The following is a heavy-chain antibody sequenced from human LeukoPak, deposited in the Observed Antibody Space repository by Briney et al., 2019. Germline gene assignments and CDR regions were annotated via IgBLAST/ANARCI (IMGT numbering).Heavy chain of an antibody. CDR1: GFTFSSYW. Sequence: GGSLRLSCAASGFTFSSYWMSWVRQAPGKGLGWVANMNQDGSEKYYVDSVKGRFTISRDNAENSLYLQMNSLRAEDTAVYYCARDDSGPDYWGQGTLVTVSS. D-gene: IGHD6-19*01. CDR3: ARDDSGPDY. CDR2: MNQDGSEK. J-gene: IGHJ4*02. V-gene: IGHV3-7*01.